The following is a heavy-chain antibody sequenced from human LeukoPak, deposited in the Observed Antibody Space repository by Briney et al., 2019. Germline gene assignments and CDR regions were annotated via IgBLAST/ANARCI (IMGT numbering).Heavy chain of an antibody. D-gene: IGHD6-13*01. CDR3: ARGRDSSSWSPVFDY. CDR2: ISSSSSYI. CDR1: GFTFSSYS. Sequence: PGGSLRLSCAASGFTFSSYSMNWVRQAPGKGLEWVSSISSSSSYIYYADSVKGRFTISRDNAKNSLYLQMNSLRAEDTAMYYCARGRDSSSWSPVFDYWGQGTLVTVSS. J-gene: IGHJ4*02. V-gene: IGHV3-21*01.